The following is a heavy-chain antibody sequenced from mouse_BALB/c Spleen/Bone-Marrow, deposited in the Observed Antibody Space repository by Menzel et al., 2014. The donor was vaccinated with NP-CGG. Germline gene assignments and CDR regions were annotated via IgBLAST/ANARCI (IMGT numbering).Heavy chain of an antibody. CDR3: ARGLDY. Sequence: EVKLQESGGGLVQPGGSLKLSCAASGFTFSSYGMSWVRQTPDKRLELVATINTNGGNTYFPDSVKGRFTISRDKAKNALDLQMSSLKTEDTAMYYCARGLDYWGQGTTRTGSS. CDR2: INTNGGNT. CDR1: GFTFSSYG. J-gene: IGHJ2*01. V-gene: IGHV5-6-3*01.